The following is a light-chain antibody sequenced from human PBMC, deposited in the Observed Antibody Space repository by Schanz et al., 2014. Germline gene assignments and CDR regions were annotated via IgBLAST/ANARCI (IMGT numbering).Light chain of an antibody. J-gene: IGKJ1*01. CDR1: QSVSSK. CDR2: DAS. CDR3: QQYNNWPPWT. V-gene: IGKV3D-15*01. Sequence: EIVMTQSPATLSVSPGERATLSCRASQSVSSKLAWYQQKPGQAPRLLIYDASTRATGIPARFSGGGSGTEFTLTISSLQSEDFAVYYCQQYNNWPPWTFGQGTKVEIK.